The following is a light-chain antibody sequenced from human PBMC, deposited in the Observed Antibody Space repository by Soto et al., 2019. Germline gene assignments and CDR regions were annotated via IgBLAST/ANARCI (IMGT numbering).Light chain of an antibody. J-gene: IGLJ2*01. Sequence: QSVLTQPPSVSGAPGQRVTISCTGSSSNIGAGYDVHWYQQLPGRAPKLLIYGNTNRPSGVPDRFSGSKSGTSASLANTGLQAGGEADYLFLAFGRRLSVVFGGGTKLTVL. CDR1: SSNIGAGYD. CDR3: LAFGRRLSVV. V-gene: IGLV1-40*01. CDR2: GNT.